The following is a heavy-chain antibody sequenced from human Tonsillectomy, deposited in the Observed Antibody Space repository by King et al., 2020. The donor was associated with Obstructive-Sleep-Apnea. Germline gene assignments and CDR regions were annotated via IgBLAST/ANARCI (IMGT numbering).Heavy chain of an antibody. Sequence: VQLQESGPGLVKPSETLSLTCTVSGGSISSYHWSWIRQPPGKGLEWIGDISYTGSTNYNPSLKSRVTISVDTSKNQFSLRLSSVTAAATALYYCARHPRHSGYDLDYFDFWGQGTLVTVSS. V-gene: IGHV4-59*08. CDR1: GGSISSYH. CDR2: ISYTGST. J-gene: IGHJ4*02. CDR3: ARHPRHSGYDLDYFDF. D-gene: IGHD5-12*01.